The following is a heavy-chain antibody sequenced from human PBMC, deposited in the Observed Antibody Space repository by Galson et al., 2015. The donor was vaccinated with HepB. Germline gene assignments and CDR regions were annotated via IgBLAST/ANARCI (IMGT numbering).Heavy chain of an antibody. J-gene: IGHJ3*02. CDR1: GYTFTSYG. Sequence: SVKVSCKASGYTFTSYGISWVRQAPGQGLEWMGWISAYNGNTNYAQKLQGRVTMTTDTSTSTAYMELRSLRSDDTAVYYCARERAGYYDSSGLYAFDIWGQGTMVTVSS. V-gene: IGHV1-18*04. D-gene: IGHD3-22*01. CDR2: ISAYNGNT. CDR3: ARERAGYYDSSGLYAFDI.